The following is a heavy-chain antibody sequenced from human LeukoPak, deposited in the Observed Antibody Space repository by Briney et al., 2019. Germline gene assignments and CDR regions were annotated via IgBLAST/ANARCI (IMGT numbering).Heavy chain of an antibody. Sequence: PSETLSLTCAVYGGSFSGYYWSWIRQPPGKGLEWIGEINHSGSTNYNPSLKSRVTISVDTSKNQFSLKLSSVTAADTAVYYCARVKPPRWTGPQGYFDYWGQGTLVTVSS. CDR1: GGSFSGYY. CDR3: ARVKPPRWTGPQGYFDY. CDR2: INHSGST. J-gene: IGHJ4*02. V-gene: IGHV4-34*01. D-gene: IGHD3/OR15-3a*01.